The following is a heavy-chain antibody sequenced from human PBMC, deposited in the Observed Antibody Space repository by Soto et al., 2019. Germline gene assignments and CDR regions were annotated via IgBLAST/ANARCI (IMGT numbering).Heavy chain of an antibody. D-gene: IGHD3-10*01. CDR2: LNEDGSFT. CDR1: ESTFSSYW. J-gene: IGHJ6*02. V-gene: IGHV3-74*01. CDR3: ARDLSGRADV. Sequence: EVQLVESGGGLVRPGGSLRLSCVASESTFSSYWMHWVRQTPGKGLVWVSRLNEDGSFTSYADSVQGRFTIFRDNAKKTLYLQMNSLSAEDTAVYYCARDLSGRADVWGQGTTVTVSS.